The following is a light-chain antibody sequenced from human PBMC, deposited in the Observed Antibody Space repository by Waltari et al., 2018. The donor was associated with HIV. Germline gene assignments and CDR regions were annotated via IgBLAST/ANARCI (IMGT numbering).Light chain of an antibody. CDR2: SNN. CDR1: VSHLRRAT. V-gene: IGLV1-44*01. J-gene: IGLJ2*01. Sequence: QPVLTQPPSASGPPGQRLTTPFSGRVSHLRRATFPLYHPLPGTAPKLLIYSNNQRPSGVPDRFSGSKSGTSASLAISGLQSEDEADYYCAAWDDSLNGVVFGGGTKLTVL. CDR3: AAWDDSLNGVV.